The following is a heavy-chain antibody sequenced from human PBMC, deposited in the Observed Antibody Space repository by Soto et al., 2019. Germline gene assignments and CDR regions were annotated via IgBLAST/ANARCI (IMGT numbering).Heavy chain of an antibody. J-gene: IGHJ6*03. CDR3: ARLGGYDHYYMDV. D-gene: IGHD2-15*01. V-gene: IGHV4-59*01. CDR1: VGTNSRSR. CDR2: IYYSGST. Sequence: LTCTRPVGTNSRSRWTPIRQPPGKGLEWIGYIYYSGSTNYNPSLKSRVTISVDTSKNQFSLKLSSVTAADTAVYYCARLGGYDHYYMDVWGKGTTVTVSS.